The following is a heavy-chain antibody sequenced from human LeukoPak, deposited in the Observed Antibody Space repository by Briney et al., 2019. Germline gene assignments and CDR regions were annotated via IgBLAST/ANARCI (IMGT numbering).Heavy chain of an antibody. D-gene: IGHD2-15*01. Sequence: ASVKVSCKASGYIFSDYYMHWVRQAPGQGLEWMGWIYPKTGDRKYAQNFQGRVTMTRDTSISTVYMELSRLSLDDTAVYYCARDEYCSGGNCPGDFQYWGQGTLVTVSS. CDR1: GYIFSDYY. CDR2: IYPKTGDR. CDR3: ARDEYCSGGNCPGDFQY. V-gene: IGHV1-2*02. J-gene: IGHJ1*01.